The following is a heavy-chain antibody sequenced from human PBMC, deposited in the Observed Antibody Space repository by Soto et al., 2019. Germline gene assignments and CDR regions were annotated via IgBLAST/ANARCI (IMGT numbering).Heavy chain of an antibody. V-gene: IGHV4-4*02. CDR1: GGSVSGGDW. CDR3: TRDPGLRKGDPD. D-gene: IGHD2-15*01. J-gene: IGHJ4*02. CDR2: IYSGST. Sequence: QVHLQESGPGLVKPSGTLSLTCAVFGGSVSGGDWWSWVRQPPGMGLEGIGDIYSGSTNYNPSLKSRVTISVDQSKNQLSLTLTSVTAADKAIYYCTRDPGLRKGDPDWGQGTLVTVSS.